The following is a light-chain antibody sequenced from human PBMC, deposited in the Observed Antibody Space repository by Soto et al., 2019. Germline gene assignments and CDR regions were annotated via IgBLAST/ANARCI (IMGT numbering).Light chain of an antibody. CDR1: SGHSSYA. Sequence: QSVLTQSPSASASLGASVKLTCTLSSGHSSYAIAWHQQQPEKGPRYLMKLNSDGSHSKGDGIPDRFSGSSSGAERYLTISSLQSEDEADYYCQTWGIYVLFGGGTKVTVL. J-gene: IGLJ2*01. V-gene: IGLV4-69*01. CDR2: LNSDGSH. CDR3: QTWGIYVL.